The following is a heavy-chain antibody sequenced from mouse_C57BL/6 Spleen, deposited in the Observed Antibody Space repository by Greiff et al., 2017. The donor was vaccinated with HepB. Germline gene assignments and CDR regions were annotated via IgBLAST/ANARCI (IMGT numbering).Heavy chain of an antibody. V-gene: IGHV5-16*01. CDR3: ARVGSGYGFDY. CDR2: INYDGSST. CDR1: GFTFSDYY. D-gene: IGHD3-2*02. Sequence: EVKLVESEGGLVQPGSSMKLSCTASGFTFSDYYMAWVRQVPEKGLEWVANINYDGSSTYYLDSLKSRFIISRDNAKNILYLQMSSLKSEDTATYYCARVGSGYGFDYWGQGTTLTVSS. J-gene: IGHJ2*01.